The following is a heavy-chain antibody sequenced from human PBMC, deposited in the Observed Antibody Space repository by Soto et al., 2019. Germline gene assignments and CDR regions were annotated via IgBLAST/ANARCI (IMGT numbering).Heavy chain of an antibody. V-gene: IGHV4-30-4*01. Sequence: SETMCLTCTVAGGSISGGYYYWSWIRKPPGKGLEWIGYIYYSGSTYYNPSLKSRVTISVDTSKNQFSLKLSSVTAADTAVYYCARDPIVLVPAAMPYWGQGTRVTVSS. CDR1: GGSISGGYYY. J-gene: IGHJ4*02. D-gene: IGHD2-2*01. CDR3: ARDPIVLVPAAMPY. CDR2: IYYSGST.